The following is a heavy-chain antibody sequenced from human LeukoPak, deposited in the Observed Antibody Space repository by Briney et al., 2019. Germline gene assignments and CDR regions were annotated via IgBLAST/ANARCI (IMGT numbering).Heavy chain of an antibody. J-gene: IGHJ4*02. D-gene: IGHD6-13*01. CDR1: GYSISSGYY. Sequence: PSETLSRTCSVSGYSISSGYYWGWIRQPPGKGLEWMGIIYQSGKTYCNPSLESRVTISVDTSKNQFSLKMNSMTAADTAMYYCARGLPGGQLSRYDYWGQGTLVTVSS. V-gene: IGHV4-38-2*02. CDR3: ARGLPGGQLSRYDY. CDR2: IYQSGKT.